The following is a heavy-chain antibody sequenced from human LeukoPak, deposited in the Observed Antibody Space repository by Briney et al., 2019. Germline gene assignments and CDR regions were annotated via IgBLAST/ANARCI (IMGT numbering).Heavy chain of an antibody. V-gene: IGHV1-18*01. CDR3: AREELRLGELSFDY. CDR2: VTTHNGNT. CDR1: GYTFTSYG. D-gene: IGHD3-16*02. Sequence: ASVKVSCKASGYTFTSYGISWVRQAPGQGLEWMGWVTTHNGNTNYAQKLQGRVTMTTDTSTSTAYMELRSLRSDDTAVYYCAREELRLGELSFDYWGQGILVTVSS. J-gene: IGHJ4*02.